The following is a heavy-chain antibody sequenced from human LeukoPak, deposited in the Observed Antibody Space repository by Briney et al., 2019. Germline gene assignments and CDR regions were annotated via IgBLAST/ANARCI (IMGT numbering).Heavy chain of an antibody. Sequence: GGSLRLSCAASGFTFSSYGMHWVRQAPGKRLEWVAVIWYDGSNKYYADSVKGRFTISRDNSKNTLYLQMNSLRAEDTAVYYCAREESGYSYGYYYYYGMDVWGQGTTVTVSS. J-gene: IGHJ6*02. CDR2: IWYDGSNK. D-gene: IGHD5-18*01. V-gene: IGHV3-33*01. CDR1: GFTFSSYG. CDR3: AREESGYSYGYYYYYGMDV.